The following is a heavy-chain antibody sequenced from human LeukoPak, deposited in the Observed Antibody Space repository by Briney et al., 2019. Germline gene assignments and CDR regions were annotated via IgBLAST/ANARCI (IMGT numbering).Heavy chain of an antibody. CDR2: SWNSGSI. D-gene: IGHD5-18*01. J-gene: IGHJ4*02. V-gene: IGHV3-53*01. CDR1: GITVSSNY. CDR3: ARVPVHASGYHLDL. Sequence: QPGGSLRLSCAASGITVSSNYMNWVRQAPGKGLEWVSGISWNSGSIGYADSVKGRFTISRDNSENTFYLQMNDLRVEDTAVYYCARVPVHASGYHLDLWGQGTLVTVSS.